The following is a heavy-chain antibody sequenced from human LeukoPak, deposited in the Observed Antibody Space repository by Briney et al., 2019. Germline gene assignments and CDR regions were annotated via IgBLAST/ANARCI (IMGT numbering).Heavy chain of an antibody. CDR3: ARSRDFWSGYYWSHHFDY. CDR1: GFTFSTYW. J-gene: IGHJ4*02. D-gene: IGHD3-3*01. V-gene: IGHV3-74*01. Sequence: PGGSLRLSCAASGFTFSTYWMHWVRQAPGKGLVWVSRIRSDGSDTGYAESVKGRFTISRDNAKNTLYLQMNSLRAEDTAVYYCARSRDFWSGYYWSHHFDYWGQGTLVTVSS. CDR2: IRSDGSDT.